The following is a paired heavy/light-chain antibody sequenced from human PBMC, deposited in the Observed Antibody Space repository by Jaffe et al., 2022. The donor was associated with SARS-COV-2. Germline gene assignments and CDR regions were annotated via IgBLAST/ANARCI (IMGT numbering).Heavy chain of an antibody. D-gene: IGHD1-26*01. J-gene: IGHJ5*02. CDR1: GYTFTSYD. CDR2: MNPNGGDT. Sequence: QVQLVQSGAEVKKPGASVKVSCKASGYTFTSYDINWVRQATGQGLEWLGWMNPNGGDTGYAQKLQGRVTMTRNTSISTAYMELSSLRSEDTAVYYCVRYPQSGTNSGFDPWGQGTLVTVSS. CDR3: VRYPQSGTNSGFDP. V-gene: IGHV1-8*01.
Light chain of an antibody. V-gene: IGLV3-9*01. J-gene: IGLJ2*01. CDR1: NIGSKN. Sequence: SYELTQPLSLSVALGQTARITCGRNNIGSKNVHWYQQKPGQAPVLVIFRDNNRPSGIPERFSGSNSGNTATLTISRAQAGDEADYYCQVWDSSTAVVFGGGTKLTVL. CDR3: QVWDSSTAVV. CDR2: RDN.